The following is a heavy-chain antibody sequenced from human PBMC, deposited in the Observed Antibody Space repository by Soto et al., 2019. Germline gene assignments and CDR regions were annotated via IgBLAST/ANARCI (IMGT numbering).Heavy chain of an antibody. D-gene: IGHD3-16*01. CDR3: VMVDNYVTPTPQDV. CDR2: ISPYTGTT. Sequence: ASVKVSCKASGDTFSTYTITWVRQAPGQGLEWMGGISPYTGTTNYATKIQGRLTMTTDTSTSTAYMDLRSLTSDDTAVYYCVMVDNYVTPTPQDVWGQGTTVTVSS. CDR1: GDTFSTYT. V-gene: IGHV1-18*01. J-gene: IGHJ6*02.